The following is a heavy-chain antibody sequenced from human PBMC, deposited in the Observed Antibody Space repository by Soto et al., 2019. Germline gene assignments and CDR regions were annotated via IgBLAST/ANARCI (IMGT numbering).Heavy chain of an antibody. V-gene: IGHV3-30*18. J-gene: IGHJ4*02. CDR1: GFSFNTYV. CDR3: AKGLALMADH. CDR2: ILYDGSKE. Sequence: GGSLRFSCTDSGFSFNTYVMDWVRQAPGKGLEWVARILYDGSKEYYADPVKGRFTISRDNSKNALYLQMDRLRVEDTAVYFCAKGLALMADHWGQGTPVTVS. D-gene: IGHD2-21*01.